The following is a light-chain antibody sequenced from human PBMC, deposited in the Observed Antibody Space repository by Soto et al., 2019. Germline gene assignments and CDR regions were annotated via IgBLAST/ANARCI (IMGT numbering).Light chain of an antibody. Sequence: EIVMTQSPATLSVSPGERVTLSCRASQSINNKVAWYQQKPGQAPRLLIYGASTRATGISARFSGSGSGTEFTLTISSLQSEDFAVYYCQQYNNWPPVTFGQGTRLEIK. V-gene: IGKV3-15*01. J-gene: IGKJ5*01. CDR3: QQYNNWPPVT. CDR2: GAS. CDR1: QSINNK.